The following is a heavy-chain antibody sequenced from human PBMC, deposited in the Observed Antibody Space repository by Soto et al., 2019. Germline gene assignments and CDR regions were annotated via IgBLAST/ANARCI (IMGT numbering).Heavy chain of an antibody. Sequence: ETLSLTCTVSGVSFSSSSYYWSWIRQPPGKGLEWIGEINHSGSTNYNPSLKSRVTISVDTSKNQFSLKLSSVTAADTAVYYCARQTYYYDSSGYYLSPFDYWGQGTLVTVSS. CDR1: GVSFSSSSYY. J-gene: IGHJ4*02. CDR3: ARQTYYYDSSGYYLSPFDY. D-gene: IGHD3-22*01. CDR2: INHSGST. V-gene: IGHV4-39*01.